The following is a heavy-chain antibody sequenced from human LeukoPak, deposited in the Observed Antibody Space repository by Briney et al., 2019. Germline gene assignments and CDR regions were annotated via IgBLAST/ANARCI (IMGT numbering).Heavy chain of an antibody. J-gene: IGHJ3*02. D-gene: IGHD5-24*01. V-gene: IGHV4-34*01. CDR2: INHSGST. Sequence: SETLSLTCAVYGGSFSGYYWSWIRQPPGKGLEWIGEINHSGSTNYNPSLKSRVTISVDTSKNQFSLKLSSVTAADTAVYYCVRGGRILTSRRWDAFDIWGQGTMVTVSS. CDR3: VRGGRILTSRRWDAFDI. CDR1: GGSFSGYY.